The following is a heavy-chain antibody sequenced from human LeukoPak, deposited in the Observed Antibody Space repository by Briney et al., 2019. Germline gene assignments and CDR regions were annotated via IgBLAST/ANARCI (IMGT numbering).Heavy chain of an antibody. CDR2: IYYSGST. D-gene: IGHD2-15*01. Sequence: PSETLSLTCTVSGGSISRGGYYWSWIRQHPGKGLEWIGYIYYSGSTYYNPSLKSRVTISVDTSKNQFSLKLSSVTAADTAVYYCAREAPLLRPKRQDYYYGMDVWGQGTTVTVSS. CDR1: GGSISRGGYY. J-gene: IGHJ6*02. CDR3: AREAPLLRPKRQDYYYGMDV. V-gene: IGHV4-31*03.